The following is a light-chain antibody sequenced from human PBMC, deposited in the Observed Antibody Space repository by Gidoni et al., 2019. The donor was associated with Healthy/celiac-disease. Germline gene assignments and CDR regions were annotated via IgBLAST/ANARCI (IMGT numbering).Light chain of an antibody. Sequence: EIALTQSPATLSLSPGERATLSCRASQSVSSYLAWYQQKPGQAPRLLIYDASNRATGIPARFSGSGSGTDFTLTISSLEPEDFAVYYCQQRSNWRGTFGPGTKVDIK. CDR1: QSVSSY. CDR2: DAS. J-gene: IGKJ3*01. CDR3: QQRSNWRGT. V-gene: IGKV3-11*01.